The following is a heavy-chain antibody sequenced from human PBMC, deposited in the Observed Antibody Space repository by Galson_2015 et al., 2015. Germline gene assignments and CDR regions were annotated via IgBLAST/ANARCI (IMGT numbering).Heavy chain of an antibody. CDR2: ISGNSGST. Sequence: SLRLSCAASGFTFSSYAMSWVRQAPGRGLEWVSAISGNSGSTYYADSVEGRFTISRDNSKNAVYLQMNSLRAEDTAVYYCAKLLYFTSFYGLDSWGQGTLVTVSS. V-gene: IGHV3-23*01. CDR1: GFTFSSYA. D-gene: IGHD2-2*01. J-gene: IGHJ4*02. CDR3: AKLLYFTSFYGLDS.